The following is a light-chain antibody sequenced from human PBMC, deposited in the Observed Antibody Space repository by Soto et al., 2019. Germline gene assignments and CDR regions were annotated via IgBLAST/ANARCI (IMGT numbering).Light chain of an antibody. CDR2: DVS. J-gene: IGKJ1*01. Sequence: IVLIQSPATLSVSPGERATLSCRASQNISNYLIWYQQKPGQAPRLLIYDVSNRATDIPARFSGSGSGTDFTLTISSLEPEDLAVYYCQQRSSWPRTFGQGTKVEIK. V-gene: IGKV3-11*01. CDR1: QNISNY. CDR3: QQRSSWPRT.